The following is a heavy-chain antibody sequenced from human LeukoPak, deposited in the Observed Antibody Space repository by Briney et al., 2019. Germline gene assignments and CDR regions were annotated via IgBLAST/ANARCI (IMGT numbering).Heavy chain of an antibody. J-gene: IGHJ6*04. V-gene: IGHV4-61*01. Sequence: SETLSLTCTVSAGSVSSGSYYWSWIRQPPGKGLAWIGYIYYSGSTNYNPSLKSRVTISVDTSKNQFSLKLSSVTAADTAVYYCARLVVAATSYYYGMDVWGNGTTVTVSS. D-gene: IGHD2-15*01. CDR1: AGSVSSGSYY. CDR3: ARLVVAATSYYYGMDV. CDR2: IYYSGST.